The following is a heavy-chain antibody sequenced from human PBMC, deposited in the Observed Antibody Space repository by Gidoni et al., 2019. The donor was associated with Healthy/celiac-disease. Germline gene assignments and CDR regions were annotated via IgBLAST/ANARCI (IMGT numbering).Heavy chain of an antibody. CDR3: AGSRGGRMVRGPLGWFDP. D-gene: IGHD3-10*01. Sequence: QVQLQESGPGLVKPSETLSLTCTVSGGSISSYYWSWIRQPPGKGLEWIGYIYYSGSTNYNPSLKSRVTISVDTSKNQFSLKLSSVTAADTAVYYCAGSRGGRMVRGPLGWFDPWGQGTLVTVSS. CDR1: GGSISSYY. V-gene: IGHV4-59*01. J-gene: IGHJ5*02. CDR2: IYYSGST.